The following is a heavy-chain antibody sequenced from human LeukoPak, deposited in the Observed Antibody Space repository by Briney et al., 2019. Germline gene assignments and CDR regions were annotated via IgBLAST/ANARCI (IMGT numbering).Heavy chain of an antibody. CDR1: GGSFSGYY. CDR3: ARETRITMVPSFDY. CDR2: INHSGST. D-gene: IGHD3-10*01. J-gene: IGHJ4*02. V-gene: IGHV4-34*01. Sequence: SETLSLTCAVYGGSFSGYYWSWIRQPPGKGLEWIGEINHSGSTNYNPSLMSRVTISVDTSKNQFSLKLSSVTAADTAVYYCARETRITMVPSFDYWGQGTLVTVSS.